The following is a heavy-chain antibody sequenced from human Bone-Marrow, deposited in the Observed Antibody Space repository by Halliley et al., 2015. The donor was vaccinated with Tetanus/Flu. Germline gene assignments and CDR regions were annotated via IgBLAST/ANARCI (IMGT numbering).Heavy chain of an antibody. J-gene: IGHJ2*01. D-gene: IGHD1-26*01. Sequence: WVSRIKNDGTTTNYGDSVKGRFTISRDNAKNPLYLQRNSLTVDDTAVYYCARVWDHLWYFDLWGRGTLVTVSS. CDR3: ARVWDHLWYFDL. CDR2: IKNDGTTT. V-gene: IGHV3-74*01.